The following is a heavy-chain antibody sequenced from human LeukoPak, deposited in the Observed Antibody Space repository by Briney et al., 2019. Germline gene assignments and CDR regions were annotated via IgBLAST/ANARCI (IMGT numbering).Heavy chain of an antibody. V-gene: IGHV3-53*01. D-gene: IGHD1-1*01. Sequence: PGGSLRLSCALSGFSVGGTHMSWVRQAPGKGLEWVSAIYTGGTTYYADSVQGRFTVSRDNSKNILYLHMNNLRAEDTAVYYCARDTATTGGGLDSWGQGTLVTVSS. CDR3: ARDTATTGGGLDS. CDR2: IYTGGTT. CDR1: GFSVGGTH. J-gene: IGHJ4*02.